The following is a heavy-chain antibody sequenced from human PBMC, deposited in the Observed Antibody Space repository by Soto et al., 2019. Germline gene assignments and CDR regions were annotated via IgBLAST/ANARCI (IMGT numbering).Heavy chain of an antibody. D-gene: IGHD2-21*02. V-gene: IGHV3-48*01. CDR1: GFNFPPYA. Sequence: EVQLVESGGELVQPGGSLRLSCAAPGFNFPPYAMNWVRQAPGKGLEWLSFIHMTHNVIFYPDPVRGRFTISRDNAKDSLYLQMNSLRVENTAVYYCVSDPGGDLDFDYWGQGTLVTVSS. CDR2: IHMTHNVI. J-gene: IGHJ4*02. CDR3: VSDPGGDLDFDY.